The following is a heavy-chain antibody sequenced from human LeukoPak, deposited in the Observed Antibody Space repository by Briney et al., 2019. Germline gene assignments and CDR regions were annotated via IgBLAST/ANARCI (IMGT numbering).Heavy chain of an antibody. V-gene: IGHV1-18*01. CDR3: ARGWASYCSGGSCYKMGY. CDR1: GYTFTSYG. J-gene: IGHJ4*02. Sequence: ASVKVSCKASGYTFTSYGISWVRQAPGQGLEWMGWISAYNGNTNYAQKLQGRVTMTTDTSTSTAYMELRSLRSDDTAVYYCARGWASYCSGGSCYKMGYWGQGTLVTVSS. CDR2: ISAYNGNT. D-gene: IGHD2-15*01.